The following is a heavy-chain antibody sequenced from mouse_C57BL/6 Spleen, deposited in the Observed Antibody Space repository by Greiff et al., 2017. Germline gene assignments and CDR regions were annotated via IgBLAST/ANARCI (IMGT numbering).Heavy chain of an antibody. J-gene: IGHJ2*01. D-gene: IGHD2-14*01. V-gene: IGHV1-72*01. CDR1: GYTFNSYW. CDR2: IDPNSGGT. Sequence: VQLQQSGAELVKPGASVKLSCKASGYTFNSYWMHWVKQRPGRGLEWIGRIDPNSGGTKYTEKFQGKATMTVDTPSTTAYMQLSSLTSEDSAIYYCARGSTIECFYFDYWGQGTTLTVSS. CDR3: ARGSTIECFYFDY.